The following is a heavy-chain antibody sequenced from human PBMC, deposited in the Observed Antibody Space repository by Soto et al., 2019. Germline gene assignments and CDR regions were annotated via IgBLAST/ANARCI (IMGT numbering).Heavy chain of an antibody. Sequence: ASVKVSCKASGYTFTSYAMHWVRQAPGQRLEWMGWINAGNGNTKYSQKFQGRVTITRDTSASTAYMELSSLRSEDTAVYYCARLGSNYDFYYYYMDVWGKGTTVTVSS. CDR2: INAGNGNT. CDR3: ARLGSNYDFYYYYMDV. D-gene: IGHD3-3*01. V-gene: IGHV1-3*01. CDR1: GYTFTSYA. J-gene: IGHJ6*03.